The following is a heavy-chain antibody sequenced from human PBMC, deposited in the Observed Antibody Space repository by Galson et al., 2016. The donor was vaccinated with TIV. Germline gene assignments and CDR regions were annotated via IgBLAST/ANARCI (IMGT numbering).Heavy chain of an antibody. CDR3: ARRGREETNERGLDV. J-gene: IGHJ6*02. CDR1: GYSFTGSW. Sequence: QSGAEVKKPGESLKISCKGSGYSFTGSWIDWVRQVPGKGLGWMGVIYPGDSDTKYSQAFHGHVTISVDTSISTAFLEWSSLKASDTAIYYCARRGREETNERGLDVWGQGTTVTVSS. V-gene: IGHV5-51*01. D-gene: IGHD1-1*01. CDR2: IYPGDSDT.